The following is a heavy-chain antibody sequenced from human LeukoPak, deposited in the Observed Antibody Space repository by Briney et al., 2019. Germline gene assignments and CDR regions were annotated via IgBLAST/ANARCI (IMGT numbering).Heavy chain of an antibody. D-gene: IGHD3-3*01. Sequence: PGGSLRLSCAASGFTFSSYAMSWVRQAPGKGLEWVSAISGSGGSTYYAGSVKGRFTISRDNSKNTLYLQINSLRAEDTAVYYCAKDLYYDFWSAQGTVYYYYYGMDVWGQGTTVTVSS. CDR2: ISGSGGST. CDR3: AKDLYYDFWSAQGTVYYYYYGMDV. CDR1: GFTFSSYA. J-gene: IGHJ6*02. V-gene: IGHV3-23*01.